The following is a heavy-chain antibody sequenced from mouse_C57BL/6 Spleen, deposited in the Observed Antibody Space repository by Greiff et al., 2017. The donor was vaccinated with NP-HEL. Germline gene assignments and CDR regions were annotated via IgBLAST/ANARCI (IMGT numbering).Heavy chain of an antibody. CDR3: ARMDYERGYYFDY. V-gene: IGHV1-59*01. J-gene: IGHJ2*01. CDR2: IDPSDSYT. CDR1: GYTFTSYW. Sequence: LQQPGAELVRPGTSVKLSCKASGYTFTSYWMHWVKQRPGQGLEWIGVIDPSDSYTNYNQKFKGKATLTVDTSSSTAYMQLSSLTSEDSAVYYCARMDYERGYYFDYWGQGTTLTVSS. D-gene: IGHD1-1*01.